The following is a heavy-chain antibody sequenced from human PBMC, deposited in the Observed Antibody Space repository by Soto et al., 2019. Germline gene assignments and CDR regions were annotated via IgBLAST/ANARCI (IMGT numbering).Heavy chain of an antibody. CDR1: GFIFNTYG. V-gene: IGHV3-30*18. CDR2: ISYDGSNK. J-gene: IGHJ6*02. Sequence: LRLSCAASGFIFNTYGMHWVRQAPGKGLEWVAVISYDGSNKYYAGSVKGRLTISRDNSKNTLYLQMNSLRAEDTAVYYCAKGQHCSTTSCYFYFYGMHVWGQGPKVTVSS. D-gene: IGHD2-2*01. CDR3: AKGQHCSTTSCYFYFYGMHV.